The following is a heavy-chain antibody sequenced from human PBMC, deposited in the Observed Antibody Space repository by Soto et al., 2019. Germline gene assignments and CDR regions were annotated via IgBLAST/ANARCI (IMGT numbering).Heavy chain of an antibody. Sequence: GGSLRLSCAASGFTFSSYAMSWVRQAPGKGLEWVSAISGSGGSTYYADSVKGRFTISRDNSKNTRYLQMNSLRAEDTAVYYWAKTMRVGGPYYGMDVWGQGTTVTVSS. D-gene: IGHD3-22*01. J-gene: IGHJ6*02. CDR2: ISGSGGST. CDR3: AKTMRVGGPYYGMDV. CDR1: GFTFSSYA. V-gene: IGHV3-23*01.